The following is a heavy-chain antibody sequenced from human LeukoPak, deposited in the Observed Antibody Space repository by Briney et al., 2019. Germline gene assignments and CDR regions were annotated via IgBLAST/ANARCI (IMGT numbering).Heavy chain of an antibody. CDR1: GYTFTGYY. J-gene: IGHJ6*02. V-gene: IGHV1-2*06. CDR3: ARDSPNSDGSPYQLLFHGYYGMDV. D-gene: IGHD2-2*01. CDR2: INPNNGDA. Sequence: ASVKVSCKASGYTFTGYYIHWVRQAPGQGLERMGQINPNNGDADYAQKFQGRVAMTWDTSINTAYMELSRLRSDDTAVYYCARDSPNSDGSPYQLLFHGYYGMDVWGQGTTVTVSS.